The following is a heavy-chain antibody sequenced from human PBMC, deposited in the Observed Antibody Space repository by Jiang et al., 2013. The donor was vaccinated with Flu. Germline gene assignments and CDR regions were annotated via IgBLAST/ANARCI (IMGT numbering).Heavy chain of an antibody. Sequence: PGGSLRLSCAASGFTFSSYAMSWVRQAPGKGLEWVSAISGSGGSTYYADSVKGRFTISRDNSKNTLYLQMNSLRAEDTAVYYCAKMYYDFWSGYLGAPSFDYWGQGTLVTVSS. CDR3: AKMYYDFWSGYLGAPSFDY. CDR1: GFTFSSYA. V-gene: IGHV3-23*01. D-gene: IGHD3-3*01. CDR2: ISGSGGST. J-gene: IGHJ4*02.